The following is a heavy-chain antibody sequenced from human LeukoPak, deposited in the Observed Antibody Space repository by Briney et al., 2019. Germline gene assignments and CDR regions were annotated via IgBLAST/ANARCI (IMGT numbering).Heavy chain of an antibody. J-gene: IGHJ4*02. CDR3: AKATGIASSFPSDY. Sequence: GGSLRLSCAASGFTFSSYAMSWVRQAPGKGLEWVSAISGSGGSTYYADSVKGRFTIPRDNSKNTLYLQMNSLRAEDTAVYYCAKATGIASSFPSDYWGQGTLVTVSS. CDR2: ISGSGGST. D-gene: IGHD6-13*01. V-gene: IGHV3-23*01. CDR1: GFTFSSYA.